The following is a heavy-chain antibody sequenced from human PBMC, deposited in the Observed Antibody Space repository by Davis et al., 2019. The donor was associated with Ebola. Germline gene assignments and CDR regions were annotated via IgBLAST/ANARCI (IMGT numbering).Heavy chain of an antibody. J-gene: IGHJ4*02. CDR3: ARGRQPPSYSSSARRPLGY. D-gene: IGHD6-6*01. CDR1: GYTFTSYD. CDR2: MNPNSGNT. Sequence: ASVKVSCKASGYTFTSYDINWVRQATGQGLEWMGWMNPNSGNTGYAQKFQGRVTVTRNTSISTAYMELSSLRSEDTAVYYCARGRQPPSYSSSARRPLGYWGQGTLVTVSS. V-gene: IGHV1-8*01.